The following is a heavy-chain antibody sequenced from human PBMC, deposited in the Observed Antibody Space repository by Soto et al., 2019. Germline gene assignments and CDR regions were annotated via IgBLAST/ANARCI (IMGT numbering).Heavy chain of an antibody. J-gene: IGHJ3*02. Sequence: SETLSLTCSVSGGSISSGAYYWNWIRQHPRKGLEWIGYIYYSGTTYYNPSLGSRVSISADTSKNQFSLKLNSVTVADTAVYYCARNPSHLCASTSCHAFHIWGQGTMVTVSS. CDR1: GGSISSGAYY. D-gene: IGHD2-2*01. CDR3: ARNPSHLCASTSCHAFHI. V-gene: IGHV4-31*03. CDR2: IYYSGTT.